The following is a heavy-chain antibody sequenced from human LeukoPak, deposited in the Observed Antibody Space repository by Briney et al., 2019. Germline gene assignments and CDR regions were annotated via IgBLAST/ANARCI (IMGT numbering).Heavy chain of an antibody. J-gene: IGHJ4*02. D-gene: IGHD2-15*01. CDR2: IRYDGGNK. CDR1: GFTFSSYD. V-gene: IGHV3-30*02. Sequence: GGSLRLSCSASGFTFSSYDMHWVRQPPGKGLEWVTFIRYDGGNKYYADSVKGRFTISRDNSKNTLYLQMNNLRPEDTAVYYCARVAVGKGYPFDYWGQGTLVTVSS. CDR3: ARVAVGKGYPFDY.